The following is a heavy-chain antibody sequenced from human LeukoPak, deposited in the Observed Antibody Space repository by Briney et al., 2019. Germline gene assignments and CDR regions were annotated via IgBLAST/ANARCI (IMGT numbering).Heavy chain of an antibody. CDR3: ARDQGSSYDS. Sequence: GGSPRDSCAASVFTFSSYWMHWVRQAPGRGLVWVSRINTDGSSTSYADSVKGRFTISRDNAKNTLYLQMNSLRAEDTAVYYCARDQGSSYDSWGQGTLVTVSS. CDR2: INTDGSST. J-gene: IGHJ4*02. V-gene: IGHV3-74*01. D-gene: IGHD3-10*01. CDR1: VFTFSSYW.